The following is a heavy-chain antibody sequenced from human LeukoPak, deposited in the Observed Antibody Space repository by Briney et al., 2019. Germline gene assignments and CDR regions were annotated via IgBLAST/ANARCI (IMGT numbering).Heavy chain of an antibody. V-gene: IGHV3-7*01. CDR2: IKQDGTEK. J-gene: IGHJ4*02. Sequence: GGSLRLSCAASGFTFSSYAMSWVRQAPGKGLEGVANIKQDGTEKYYVDSVKGRFTISRDNAKKSLYLQMNSLRAEDTAVYYCARDRLGAEYDYWGQGTLVSVSS. D-gene: IGHD3-16*01. CDR3: ARDRLGAEYDY. CDR1: GFTFSSYA.